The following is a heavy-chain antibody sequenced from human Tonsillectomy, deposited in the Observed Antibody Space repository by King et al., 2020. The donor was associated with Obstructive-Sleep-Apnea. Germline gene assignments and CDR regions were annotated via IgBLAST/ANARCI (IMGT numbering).Heavy chain of an antibody. CDR2: INHSGST. J-gene: IGHJ5*02. D-gene: IGHD3-10*01. V-gene: IGHV4-34*01. CDR1: GGSFSGYY. CDR3: ARAPGRRVRGVTHWFDP. Sequence: VQLQQWGAGLLKPSETLSLTCAVYGGSFSGYYWSWIRQPPGKGLEWIGEINHSGSTNYNPSLKSRVTISVDTSKNQFSLKLSSVTAADTAVYYCARAPGRRVRGVTHWFDPWGQGTLVTVSS.